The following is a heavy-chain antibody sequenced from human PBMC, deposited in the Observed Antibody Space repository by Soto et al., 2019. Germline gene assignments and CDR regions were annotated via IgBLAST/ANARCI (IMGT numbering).Heavy chain of an antibody. CDR1: GYTLTELS. CDR3: ETYYDTSACLFDFSL. V-gene: IGHV1-24*01. Sequence: ASVKVSCKVAGYTLTELSMHWVRQTPGKGLEWIRGFDPEDGETIFAQKFQGRVTMTEDTSTDTAYMELSSLRSEATAVYYCETYYDTSACLFDFSLWGPRARIT. CDR2: FDPEDGET. D-gene: IGHD3-22*01. J-gene: IGHJ3*01.